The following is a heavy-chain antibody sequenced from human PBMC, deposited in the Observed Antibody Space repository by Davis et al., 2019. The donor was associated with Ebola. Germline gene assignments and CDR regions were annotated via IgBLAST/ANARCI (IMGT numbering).Heavy chain of an antibody. CDR2: IWYDGSNI. Sequence: GESLKIPCAASGFTFSSYGMHWVRQAPGKGLEWVAVIWYDGSNIYYADSVKGRFTISRDNSKNTLYLQMNSLRAEDTAVYYCARGVARTDFDYWVQGTLVTVSS. CDR3: ARGVARTDFDY. J-gene: IGHJ4*02. V-gene: IGHV3-33*01. D-gene: IGHD5-12*01. CDR1: GFTFSSYG.